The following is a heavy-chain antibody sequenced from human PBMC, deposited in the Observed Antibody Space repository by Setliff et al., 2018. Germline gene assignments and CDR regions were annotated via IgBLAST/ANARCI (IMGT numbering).Heavy chain of an antibody. J-gene: IGHJ6*03. Sequence: SVKVSCKASGGTFSNYGISWVRQAPGQGLEWMGGTIPIFGTTDYAQKFQGRLTIITDESTNTAFMQLSSLRSDDTAVYYCVREGVDSRSSTDYRYYMDVWGKGTTVTVSS. CDR1: GGTFSNYG. V-gene: IGHV1-69*05. D-gene: IGHD3-22*01. CDR3: VREGVDSRSSTDYRYYMDV. CDR2: TIPIFGTT.